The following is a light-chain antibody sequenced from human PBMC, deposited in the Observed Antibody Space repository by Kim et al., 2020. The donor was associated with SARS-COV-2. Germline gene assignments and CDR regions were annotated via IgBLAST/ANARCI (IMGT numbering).Light chain of an antibody. CDR1: IGKW. CDR3: LQGNSFPLS. CDR2: TAS. J-gene: IGKJ4*01. V-gene: IGKV1-12*01. Sequence: IGKWLAWYQQKPGKAPKLLIHTASILQSGVPSRFGGSGSGTDFTLTISGLQPEDSATYYCLQGNSFPLSFGGGTKVDIK.